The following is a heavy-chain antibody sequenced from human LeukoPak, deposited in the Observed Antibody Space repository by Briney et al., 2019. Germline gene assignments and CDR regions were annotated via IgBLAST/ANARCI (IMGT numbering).Heavy chain of an antibody. CDR2: ISSYNGNT. CDR1: GYTFTSYA. J-gene: IGHJ5*02. Sequence: ASVKVSCKASGYTFTSYAITWVRQAPGQGLEWMGWISSYNGNTNYAQKLQGRVTMTTDTSTSTAYMELRSLRSDDTAVYYCARAYYYGSGSYYNWFDPWGQGTLVTVSS. CDR3: ARAYYYGSGSYYNWFDP. V-gene: IGHV1-18*01. D-gene: IGHD3-10*01.